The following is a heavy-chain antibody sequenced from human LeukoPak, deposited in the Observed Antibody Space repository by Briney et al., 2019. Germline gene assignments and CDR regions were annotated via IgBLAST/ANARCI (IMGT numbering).Heavy chain of an antibody. CDR1: GFTFSSYW. V-gene: IGHV3-53*01. D-gene: IGHD1-26*01. J-gene: IGHJ3*02. CDR3: ARIEWERLGRAFDI. CDR2: IYSAGAT. Sequence: GGSLRLSCEASGFTFSSYWMSWVRQAPGKGLEWVSSIYSAGATHYAESVKGRFTISRDNSKNTLYLQMNSLRAEDMAVYYCARIEWERLGRAFDIWGQGTMVTVSS.